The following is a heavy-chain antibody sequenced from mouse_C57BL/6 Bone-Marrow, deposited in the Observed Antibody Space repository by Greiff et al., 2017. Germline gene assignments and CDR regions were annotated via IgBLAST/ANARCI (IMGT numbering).Heavy chain of an antibody. Sequence: EVKLMESGAELVRPGASVQLSCTASGFNIKDDYMHWVKQRPEQGLEWIGWIDPDHGDTEYASKFQGKATITVNTSSNAAYLQLSSLASEDTAVYYCTRIAYWGQGALGTVTA. CDR3: TRIAY. J-gene: IGHJ3*01. V-gene: IGHV14-4*01. CDR1: GFNIKDDY. CDR2: IDPDHGDT.